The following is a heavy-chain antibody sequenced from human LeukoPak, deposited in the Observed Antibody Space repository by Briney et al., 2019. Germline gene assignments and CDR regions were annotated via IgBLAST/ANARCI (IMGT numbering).Heavy chain of an antibody. Sequence: SVKVSCKASRGTFSSYAISWVRQAPGQGLEWMGGIIPIFGTANYAQKFQGRVTITADESTSTAYMELSSLRSEDTAVYYCARGNDSSGYYSDYWGQGTLVTVSS. CDR3: ARGNDSSGYYSDY. J-gene: IGHJ4*02. CDR1: RGTFSSYA. V-gene: IGHV1-69*01. D-gene: IGHD3-22*01. CDR2: IIPIFGTA.